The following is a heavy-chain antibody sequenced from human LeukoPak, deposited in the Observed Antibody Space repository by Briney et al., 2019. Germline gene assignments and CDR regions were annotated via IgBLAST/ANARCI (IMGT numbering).Heavy chain of an antibody. CDR2: IYTSGST. CDR1: GGSISSYY. J-gene: IGHJ4*02. D-gene: IGHD3-10*01. CDR3: ASSGLMRESFDY. V-gene: IGHV4-4*07. Sequence: SETLSLTCTVSGGSISSYYWSWIRQPPGKGLEWIGRIYTSGSTNYNPSLKSRVAISVDKSKNQFSLKLSSVTAADTAVYYCASSGLMRESFDYWGQGTLVTVSS.